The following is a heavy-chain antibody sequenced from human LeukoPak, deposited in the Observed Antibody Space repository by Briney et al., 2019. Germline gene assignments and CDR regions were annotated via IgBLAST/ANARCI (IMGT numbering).Heavy chain of an antibody. CDR3: ARGNYDFWMGYY. CDR2: ISYGGTNK. V-gene: IGHV3-30*03. CDR1: GFTFSSYG. D-gene: IGHD3-3*01. Sequence: GGSLRLSCAASGFTFSSYGMHWVRQAPGKGLEWVAVISYGGTNKYYADSVKGRFTISRDNSKNTVYLQMNSLRAEDTAVYYCARGNYDFWMGYYWGQGTLVTVSS. J-gene: IGHJ4*02.